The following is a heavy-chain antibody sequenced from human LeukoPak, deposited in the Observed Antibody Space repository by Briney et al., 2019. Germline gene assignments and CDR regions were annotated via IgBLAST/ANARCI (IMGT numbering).Heavy chain of an antibody. D-gene: IGHD3-3*01. CDR3: AKDVGYYDFWSGSYYFDY. V-gene: IGHV3-30*02. J-gene: IGHJ4*02. CDR1: GFTFSSYG. CDR2: IRYDGSNK. Sequence: GGSLRLSCAASGFTFSSYGMHWVRQAPGKGLEWVAFIRYDGSNKYYADSVKGRFTISRDNSKNTLYLQMNSLRAEDTAVYYCAKDVGYYDFWSGSYYFDYWGQGTLVTVSS.